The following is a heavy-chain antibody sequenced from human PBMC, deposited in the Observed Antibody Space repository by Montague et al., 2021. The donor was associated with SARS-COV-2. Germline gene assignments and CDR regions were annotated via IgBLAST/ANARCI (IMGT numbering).Heavy chain of an antibody. Sequence: SETLSLTCAVSGGSISSSNWWSWVRQPPGKGLEWIGEIYHSGSTNYNPSLESRVTISVDKSKNQFSLKLSSVTAADTAVYYCVYRDYYYYYGMDVWGQGTTVTVSS. D-gene: IGHD5-12*01. CDR1: GGSISSSNW. J-gene: IGHJ6*02. V-gene: IGHV4-4*02. CDR3: VYRDYYYYYGMDV. CDR2: IYHSGST.